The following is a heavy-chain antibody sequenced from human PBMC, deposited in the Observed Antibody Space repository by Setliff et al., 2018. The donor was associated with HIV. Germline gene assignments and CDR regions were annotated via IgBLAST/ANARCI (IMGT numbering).Heavy chain of an antibody. J-gene: IGHJ5*02. Sequence: SVKVSCKASAGASNTHALNWVRQAPGQGLEWIGGYIPTLHVTRYAENIERARVTISADTSVGAIYLDLRGLRMEDTAVYYCARGGTYFERLFPPSYYMDLWGQGTLVTVSS. CDR3: ARGGTYFERLFPPSYYMDL. CDR1: AGASNTHA. D-gene: IGHD3-9*01. V-gene: IGHV1-69*10. CDR2: YIPTLHVT.